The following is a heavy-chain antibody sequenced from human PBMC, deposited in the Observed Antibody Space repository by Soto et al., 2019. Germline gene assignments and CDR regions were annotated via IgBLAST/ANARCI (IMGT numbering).Heavy chain of an antibody. CDR1: GTSVSGANW. J-gene: IGHJ4*02. CDR3: ARPGPYSSGNN. D-gene: IGHD3-22*01. Sequence: QVQLQESGPGLVDPLGTLSLTCAVSGTSVSGANWWGWVRQPPGKGLEWIGEIHSSGNTDYNPSLKSRVTISRDMSKNEFSLTLTYVTAADTAVYYCARPGPYSSGNNWGQGTLVTVSS. CDR2: IHSSGNT. V-gene: IGHV4-4*02.